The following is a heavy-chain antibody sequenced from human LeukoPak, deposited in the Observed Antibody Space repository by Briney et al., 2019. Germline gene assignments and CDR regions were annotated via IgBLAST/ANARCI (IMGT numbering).Heavy chain of an antibody. CDR2: INHSGST. J-gene: IGHJ3*02. CDR3: ARGRRDGYSPPLGADAFDI. V-gene: IGHV4-34*01. CDR1: GGSFSGYY. Sequence: SETLSLTCAAYGGSFSGYYWSWIRQPPGKGLEWIGEINHSGSTNYNPSLKSRVTISVDTSKNQFSLKLNSVTAADTAVYYCARGRRDGYSPPLGADAFDIWGQGTMVTVSS. D-gene: IGHD5-24*01.